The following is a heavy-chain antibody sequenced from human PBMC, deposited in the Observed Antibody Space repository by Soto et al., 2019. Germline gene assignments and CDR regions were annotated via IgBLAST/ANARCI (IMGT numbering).Heavy chain of an antibody. CDR1: GGSISRDY. V-gene: IGHV4-59*01. CDR2: IYYTGST. Sequence: NPSETLSLTCTVSGGSISRDYWTWIRQPPEKPLEWIGNIYYTGSTTYNPSLKSRVALSIDTSNNQFSLKLTSVTTTDTAIYYCARQHRVSSSHLVWIDPWGQGVLVTVSS. J-gene: IGHJ5*02. CDR3: ARQHRVSSSHLVWIDP. D-gene: IGHD6-6*01.